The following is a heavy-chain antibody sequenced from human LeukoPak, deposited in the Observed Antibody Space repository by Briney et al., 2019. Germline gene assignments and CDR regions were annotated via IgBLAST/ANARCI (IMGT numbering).Heavy chain of an antibody. J-gene: IGHJ3*02. Sequence: GGSLRLSCAASEFTFSSYTMNWVRQPPGKGLEWVSSISSSSSYIYYADSVKGRFTIAKNNAKNSLYLQMNSLRAEDTAVYYCARVGYSWNAFDIWGQGTMVTVSS. CDR3: ARVGYSWNAFDI. D-gene: IGHD5-12*01. CDR1: EFTFSSYT. CDR2: ISSSSSYI. V-gene: IGHV3-21*01.